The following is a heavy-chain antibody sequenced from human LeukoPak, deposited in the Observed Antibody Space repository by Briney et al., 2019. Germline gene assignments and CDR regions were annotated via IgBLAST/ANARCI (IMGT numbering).Heavy chain of an antibody. J-gene: IGHJ4*02. Sequence: ASVNVSCKASGDTFINYYMHWVRQAPGQGLEWMGIINPSGGSVSYAQKFQGRVTMTRDTSTSTVYMDLSSLRSEDTAVYYCATDDILTGSSEFDYWGQGTLVTVSS. D-gene: IGHD3-9*01. CDR3: ATDDILTGSSEFDY. CDR2: INPSGGSV. V-gene: IGHV1-46*01. CDR1: GDTFINYY.